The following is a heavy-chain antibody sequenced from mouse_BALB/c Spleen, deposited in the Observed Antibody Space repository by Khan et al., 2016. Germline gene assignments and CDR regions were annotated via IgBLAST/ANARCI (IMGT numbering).Heavy chain of an antibody. CDR2: ILPGSGSS. J-gene: IGHJ4*01. D-gene: IGHD2-2*01. CDR1: GYTFSTYW. V-gene: IGHV1-9*01. Sequence: QVQLQQSGAELMKPGASVKISCKATGYTFSTYWIEWVKQRPGHGLEWIGEILPGSGSSNYNAKLKGKATFTADTSSNPAYMQLSSLTSEDTAVYYCARFYYAYDYGMDYWGQGTSVTVSS. CDR3: ARFYYAYDYGMDY.